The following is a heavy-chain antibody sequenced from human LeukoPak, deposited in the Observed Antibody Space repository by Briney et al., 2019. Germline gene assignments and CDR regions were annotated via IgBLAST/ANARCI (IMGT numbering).Heavy chain of an antibody. CDR2: MYAEGNQR. J-gene: IGHJ4*01. CDR3: TKGGHVDY. Sequence: GGSVSLSCAASGFRFRTYWMTGVRHPRGKGLEWWANMYAEGNQRHYLDHVKSRFTISRDNAKTALYLQMNSLRAEDTAVYYSTKGGHVDYFGQGTMVTVAS. CDR1: GFRFRTYW. V-gene: IGHV3-7*01.